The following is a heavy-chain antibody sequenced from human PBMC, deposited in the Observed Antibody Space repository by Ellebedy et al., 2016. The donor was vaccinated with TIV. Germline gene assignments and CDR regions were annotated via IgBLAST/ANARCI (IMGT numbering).Heavy chain of an antibody. CDR2: IYQDGSEK. Sequence: GESLKISCAASGFSFRSYWMSWVRQAPGKGLEWVANIYQDGSEKYYVDSVEGRFTISRDNARNSVYLQMNSLRAEDTAVYYCARRGSYGDYSVRVNSWFDLWGQGTLVIVSS. V-gene: IGHV3-7*01. D-gene: IGHD4-17*01. CDR1: GFSFRSYW. J-gene: IGHJ5*02. CDR3: ARRGSYGDYSVRVNSWFDL.